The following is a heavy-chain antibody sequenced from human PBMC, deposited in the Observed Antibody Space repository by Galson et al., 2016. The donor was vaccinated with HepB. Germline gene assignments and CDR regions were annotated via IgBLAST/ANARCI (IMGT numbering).Heavy chain of an antibody. CDR1: GFPFSSYA. J-gene: IGHJ4*02. CDR2: RSASGGRT. D-gene: IGHD1-14*01. CDR3: AKAPIPAAAF. V-gene: IGHV3-23*01. Sequence: SLRLSCTASGFPFSSYAMAWSRQAPGKGLELVSVRSASGGRTSYADSVRGRFTLSPNNPKNILYLHMNTLTVEDTSIYYCAKAPIPAAAFWGQGTLVTVS.